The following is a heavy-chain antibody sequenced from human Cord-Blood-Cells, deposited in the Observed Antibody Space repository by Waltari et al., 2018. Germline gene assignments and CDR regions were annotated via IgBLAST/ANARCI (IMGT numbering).Heavy chain of an antibody. J-gene: IGHJ4*02. V-gene: IGHV1-69*01. CDR1: GGTFSSYA. Sequence: QVQLVQSGAEVKKPGSSVKVSCKASGGTFSSYAISWVRQAPGQGPEWMGGIIPIFGTANYAQKFQGRVTITADESTSTAYMELSSLRSEDTAVYYCARDNSKDEYSSSWYGGYWGQGTLVTVSS. CDR3: ARDNSKDEYSSSWYGGY. D-gene: IGHD6-13*01. CDR2: IIPIFGTA.